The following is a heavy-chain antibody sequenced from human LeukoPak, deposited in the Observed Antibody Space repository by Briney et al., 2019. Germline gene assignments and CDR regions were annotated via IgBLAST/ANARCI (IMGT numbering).Heavy chain of an antibody. CDR2: INHSGST. V-gene: IGHV4-34*01. CDR3: ARGSLGYCSSTSCYTGIDY. J-gene: IGHJ4*02. D-gene: IGHD2-2*02. CDR1: GGSFSGYY. Sequence: SETLSLTCAVYGGSFSGYYWSWIRQPPGKGLEWIGEINHSGSTNYNPSLKSRVTISVDTSKNQFSLKLSSVTAADTAVYYCARGSLGYCSSTSCYTGIDYWGQGTLVTVSS.